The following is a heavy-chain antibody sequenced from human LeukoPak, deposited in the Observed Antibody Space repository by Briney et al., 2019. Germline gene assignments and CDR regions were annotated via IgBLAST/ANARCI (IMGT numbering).Heavy chain of an antibody. V-gene: IGHV1-69*05. J-gene: IGHJ3*02. CDR1: GGTFSSYA. D-gene: IGHD6-13*01. Sequence: SVKVSXKASGGTFSSYAISWVRQAPGQGLEWIGRIIPIFGKTNYAQKFQGRVTITTDQSTSTAYMELRSLRSEDTAVYYCARERRPESSSWCPPPDAFDIWGQGTMVTVSS. CDR2: IIPIFGKT. CDR3: ARERRPESSSWCPPPDAFDI.